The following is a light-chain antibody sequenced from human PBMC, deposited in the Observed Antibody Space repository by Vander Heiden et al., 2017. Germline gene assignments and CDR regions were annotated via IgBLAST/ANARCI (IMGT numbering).Light chain of an antibody. CDR3: SSYADTAKVV. V-gene: IGLV2-8*01. Sequence: QSDLTQTPAASGSPGQSVTISCTGTSSDVGSYNSVSWYQQYPGKAPTLLIYDVTKRPSGVPDRFSGSKSGNTASLTVSGLQAEDEADYSCSSYADTAKVVFGGGTNLTVL. CDR1: SSDVGSYNS. CDR2: DVT. J-gene: IGLJ2*01.